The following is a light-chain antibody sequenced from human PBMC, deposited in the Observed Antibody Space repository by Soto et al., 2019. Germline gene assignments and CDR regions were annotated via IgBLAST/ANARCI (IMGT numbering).Light chain of an antibody. CDR1: QSVNTW. V-gene: IGKV1-5*03. CDR2: KAS. J-gene: IGKJ1*01. Sequence: DIQMTQSPSSLSASVGDRVTITCRASQSVNTWLAWYQLKPGKAPRLLIYKASTLESGVPSRFSGSGSGTEFTLTISSLQPDDIATYYCQQYDHYRTFGQGTKVELE. CDR3: QQYDHYRT.